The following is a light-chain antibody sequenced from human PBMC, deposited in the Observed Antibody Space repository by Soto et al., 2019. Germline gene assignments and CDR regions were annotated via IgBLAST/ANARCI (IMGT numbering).Light chain of an antibody. CDR2: GAS. V-gene: IGKV3-20*01. J-gene: IGKJ1*01. Sequence: EFVVTQSPGTVSLSPGERATLSCRASQSVSSSYLAWYQQKPGQAPRLLIYGASSRATGIPDRFSGSGSGTDFTLTISRLEPEDFAVYYCQQYGSSQWTFGQGTKVAIK. CDR3: QQYGSSQWT. CDR1: QSVSSSY.